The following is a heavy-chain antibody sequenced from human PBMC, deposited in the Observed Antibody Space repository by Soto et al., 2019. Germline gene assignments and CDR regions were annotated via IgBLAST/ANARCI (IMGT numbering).Heavy chain of an antibody. J-gene: IGHJ4*02. D-gene: IGHD6-13*01. Sequence: GGSLRLSCAASGFTFRNYVMSWVRQAPGKGLEWVSAISVSGGSTFYADSVKGRFIISRDNSKNTLYLQMNSLRAEDTAVYYCASPSSSVDYWGQGTLVTVYS. CDR3: ASPSSSVDY. CDR1: GFTFRNYV. CDR2: ISVSGGST. V-gene: IGHV3-23*01.